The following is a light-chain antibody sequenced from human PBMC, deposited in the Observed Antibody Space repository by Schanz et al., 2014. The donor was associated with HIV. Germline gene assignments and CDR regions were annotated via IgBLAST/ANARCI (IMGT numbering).Light chain of an antibody. V-gene: IGKV3-15*01. Sequence: EIVLTQSPVILSLSPGERATLSCRASQTVSSNSLGWYQQKPGQAPRLLIYGASTRATGIPARFSGSGSGTDFTLTISSLQPEDVATYYCQKYNSAPYTFCQGTKLEIK. J-gene: IGKJ2*01. CDR3: QKYNSAPYT. CDR1: QTVSSN. CDR2: GAS.